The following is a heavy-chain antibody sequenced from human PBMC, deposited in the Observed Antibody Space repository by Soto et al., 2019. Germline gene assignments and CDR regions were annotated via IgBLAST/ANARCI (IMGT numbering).Heavy chain of an antibody. D-gene: IGHD6-19*01. Sequence: EVQLVESGGGLVQPGGSLRLSCAASGLIFSDYHMYWVRQAPGTGLEWVGRIRRKANSYTTEYAASVKGRFTISRDDSKNSLYLQMNSLKSEDTAVYYCAMLGGWSGGSSGMDVWGQGTTVTVSS. CDR2: IRRKANSYTT. CDR1: GLIFSDYH. J-gene: IGHJ6*02. CDR3: AMLGGWSGGSSGMDV. V-gene: IGHV3-72*01.